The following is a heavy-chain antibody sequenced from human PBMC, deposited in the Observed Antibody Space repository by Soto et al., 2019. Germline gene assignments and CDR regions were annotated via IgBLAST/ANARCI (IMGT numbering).Heavy chain of an antibody. D-gene: IGHD3-22*01. CDR1: GFTFSSYG. Sequence: QVQLVESGGGVVQPGRSLRLSCAASGFTFSSYGMHWVRQAPGKGLEWVAVIWYDGSNKYYADSVKGRFTISRDNSKNTLYLQMNSLRAEETAVYYCARDPRVPHYYDSSWSLYYFDYWGQGTLVTVSS. J-gene: IGHJ4*02. CDR2: IWYDGSNK. V-gene: IGHV3-33*01. CDR3: ARDPRVPHYYDSSWSLYYFDY.